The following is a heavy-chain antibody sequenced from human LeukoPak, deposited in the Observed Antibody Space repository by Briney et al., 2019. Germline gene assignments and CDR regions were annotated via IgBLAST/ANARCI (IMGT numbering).Heavy chain of an antibody. V-gene: IGHV1-46*01. Sequence: ASVKVSCKASGYTFTNYYMHWVRQAPGQGLEWMGVINPSDDTRYSLQRFQGRVTVTRDTSTSTVFLELTSLRSEDTAVYYCARSRGGHNYRLEVSWGQGTLVTVSS. CDR3: ARSRGGHNYRLEVS. J-gene: IGHJ5*02. CDR2: INPSDDTR. CDR1: GYTFTNYY. D-gene: IGHD3-10*01.